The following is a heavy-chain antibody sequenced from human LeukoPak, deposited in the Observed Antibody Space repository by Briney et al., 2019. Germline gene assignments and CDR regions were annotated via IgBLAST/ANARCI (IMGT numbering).Heavy chain of an antibody. J-gene: IGHJ6*02. CDR1: GYTFTGYY. D-gene: IGHD2-2*01. CDR3: AGGLILGCSSTSCYSLRNYYYGMDV. CDR2: INPNSGGT. V-gene: IGHV1-2*06. Sequence: ASVKVSCKASGYTFTGYYMHWVRQAPGQGLEWMGRINPNSGGTNYAQKFQGRVTMTRDTSISTAYMELSRLRSDDTAVYYCAGGLILGCSSTSCYSLRNYYYGMDVWGQGTTVTVSS.